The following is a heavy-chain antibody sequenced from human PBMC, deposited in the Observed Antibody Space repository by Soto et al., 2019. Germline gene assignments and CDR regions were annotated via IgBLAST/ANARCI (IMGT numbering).Heavy chain of an antibody. Sequence: QVQLVQSGAEVKKPGSSVKVSCKASGGTFSSYSINWVRQAPGQGLEWMGGIIPIFGTANYPQKFQGRVTLNADESTSTAHMERSSLRNEDTAGYYCARPFQSWPGGWYFDLWGRGTLVPVSS. J-gene: IGHJ2*01. V-gene: IGHV1-69*01. CDR1: GGTFSSYS. D-gene: IGHD3-16*01. CDR2: IIPIFGTA. CDR3: ARPFQSWPGGWYFDL.